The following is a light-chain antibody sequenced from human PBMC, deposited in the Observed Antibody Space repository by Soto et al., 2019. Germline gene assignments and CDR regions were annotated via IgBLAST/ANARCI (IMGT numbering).Light chain of an antibody. CDR1: QTVSSSY. Sequence: EIVLTQSPGTLSLSPGERATLSCRASQTVSSSYLAWYQQKPGQAPRLLIYGASSRATGIPDRFSGSGSGTDFTLTISRLETVAFAVYYCQQYGSSPYTFGQGTKLDIK. CDR2: GAS. V-gene: IGKV3-20*01. CDR3: QQYGSSPYT. J-gene: IGKJ2*01.